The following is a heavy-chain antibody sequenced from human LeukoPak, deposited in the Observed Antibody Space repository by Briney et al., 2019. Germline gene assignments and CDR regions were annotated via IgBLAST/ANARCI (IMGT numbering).Heavy chain of an antibody. V-gene: IGHV1-18*01. Sequence: ASVKVSCKASGYTFTSYGISWVRQAPGQGLEWMGWINPNNGNTNYAQKLQGRVTMTTDTSTSTAYMELRSLRSDDTAVYYCASTHCSDGSCYWSSLDYWGQGTLVTVSS. J-gene: IGHJ4*02. CDR1: GYTFTSYG. CDR2: INPNNGNT. D-gene: IGHD2-15*01. CDR3: ASTHCSDGSCYWSSLDY.